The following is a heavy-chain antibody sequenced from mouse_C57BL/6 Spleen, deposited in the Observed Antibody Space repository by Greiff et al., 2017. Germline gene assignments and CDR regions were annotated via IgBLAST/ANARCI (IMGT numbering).Heavy chain of an antibody. CDR3: ERAGFTTVGYYAMDY. CDR2: IDPSDSYT. CDR1: GYTFTSYW. V-gene: IGHV1-59*01. Sequence: QVQLQQPGAELVRPGTSVKLSCKASGYTFTSYWMRWVKQRPGQGLEWIGVIDPSDSYTNYNQKFKGKATMTVDTSSSTADMQLSSLTSEDSAVYYGERAGFTTVGYYAMDYWGQGTSVTVSS. D-gene: IGHD1-1*01. J-gene: IGHJ4*01.